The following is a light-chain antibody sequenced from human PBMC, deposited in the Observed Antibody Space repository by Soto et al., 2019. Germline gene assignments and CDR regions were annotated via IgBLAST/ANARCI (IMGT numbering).Light chain of an antibody. CDR1: QSVSSN. CDR2: GAS. V-gene: IGKV3-15*01. Sequence: EIVMTQSPATLSVSPGERATLSCRASQSVSSNLAWYQRKPGQAPRLLIYGASTRATGIPARFGGSGSGTEFTLTISSLQSEDFAVYYCQQYYNWPRTFGQGTRWIS. J-gene: IGKJ1*01. CDR3: QQYYNWPRT.